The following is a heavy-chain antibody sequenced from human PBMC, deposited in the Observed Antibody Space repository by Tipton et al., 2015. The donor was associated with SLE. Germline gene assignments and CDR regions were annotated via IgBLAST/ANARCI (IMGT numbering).Heavy chain of an antibody. V-gene: IGHV4-59*11. CDR1: GGSISSHY. J-gene: IGHJ4*02. D-gene: IGHD6-19*01. CDR3: AREGIAGAATGASDY. CDR2: LYYSGST. Sequence: LRLSCTVSGGSISSHYWSWIRQPPGKGLEWIGYLYYSGSTNYNPPLKSRVTISVDPSKMQFSLKLSSVTAADTAIYYCAREGIAGAATGASDYWGQGTLVTVSS.